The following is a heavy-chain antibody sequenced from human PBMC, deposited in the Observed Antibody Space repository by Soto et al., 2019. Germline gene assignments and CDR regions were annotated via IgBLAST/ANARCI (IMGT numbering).Heavy chain of an antibody. CDR3: ARVDVVLLTATSNLDY. CDR1: GFTFSSCT. J-gene: IGHJ4*02. Sequence: EVQLVESGGGLVKRGVCLTLCCAASGFTFSSCTMKWVRQAPGKGLERVAFIIRRHYIKYADSVKGRFTLSRDNATTFLYLQMNSQRAELTSMYYCARVDVVLLTATSNLDYWRQLTLFTVSS. CDR2: IIRRHYI. V-gene: IGHV3-21*01. D-gene: IGHD2-21*02.